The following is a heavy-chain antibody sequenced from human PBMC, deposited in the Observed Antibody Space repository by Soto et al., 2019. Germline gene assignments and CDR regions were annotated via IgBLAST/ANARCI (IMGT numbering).Heavy chain of an antibody. V-gene: IGHV3-48*03. Sequence: EVQLVESGGGLVQPGGSLRLSCAASGFTFSSYEMNWFRQAPGKGLEWVSYISSSGSTIYYADSVKGRFTISRDNAKNSLYLQMNSLRAEDTAVYYCARSLYDFWSGIRAFDPWGQGTLVTVSS. CDR2: ISSSGSTI. CDR3: ARSLYDFWSGIRAFDP. CDR1: GFTFSSYE. J-gene: IGHJ5*02. D-gene: IGHD3-3*01.